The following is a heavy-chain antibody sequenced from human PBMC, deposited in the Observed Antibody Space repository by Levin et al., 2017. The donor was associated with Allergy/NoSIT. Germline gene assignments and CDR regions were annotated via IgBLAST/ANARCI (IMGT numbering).Heavy chain of an antibody. CDR2: VRSSANTFAT. Sequence: GGFLSLSFFFSFFLFLPSSLHWVRQASGKGLEWVGRVRSSANTFATAYAASVEGRFLLSRDDSKNTAYLQMNSLKIEDTAVYYCTASIRTYCSGGRGHSDYYDDGMDVWGQGTTVTVSS. D-gene: IGHD2-15*01. J-gene: IGHJ6*02. CDR3: TASIRTYCSGGRGHSDYYDDGMDV. V-gene: IGHV3-73*01. CDR1: FFLFLPSS.